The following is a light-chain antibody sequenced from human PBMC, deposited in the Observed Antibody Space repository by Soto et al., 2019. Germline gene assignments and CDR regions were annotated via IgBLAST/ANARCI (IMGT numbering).Light chain of an antibody. CDR2: GAF. V-gene: IGKV3-20*01. Sequence: VLSLSPCTLSLCTGERATLNCRASQSISTSSLAWYRQKPGQAPRLLIYGAFNRATGIPDRFSGGGSGTDFTLTITRLEPEDFAVYYCQYYGNSPLTFGQGTKVDI. J-gene: IGKJ1*01. CDR3: QYYGNSPLT. CDR1: QSISTSS.